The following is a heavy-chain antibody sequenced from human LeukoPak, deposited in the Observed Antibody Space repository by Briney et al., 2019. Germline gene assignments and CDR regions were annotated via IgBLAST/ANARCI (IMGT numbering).Heavy chain of an antibody. CDR3: ARSMITFGGIIAAFDC. J-gene: IGHJ4*02. CDR1: GYSFTSYG. V-gene: IGHV1-18*01. CDR2: ISTYNGNT. Sequence: ASVKVSCKASGYSFTSYGISWVRQAPGQGLEWMGWISTYNGNTNYAQKLQGRVTMTTDTSTSTTYMELRSLRSDDTAVYYCARSMITFGGIIAAFDCWGQGTLVTVSS. D-gene: IGHD3-16*02.